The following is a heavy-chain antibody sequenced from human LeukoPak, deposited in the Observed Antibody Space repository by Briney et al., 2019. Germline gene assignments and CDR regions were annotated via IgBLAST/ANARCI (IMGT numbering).Heavy chain of an antibody. D-gene: IGHD2-15*01. J-gene: IGHJ4*02. Sequence: SETLSLTCTVSGGSISSSSYYWGWIRQPPGKGLEWIGSIYYSGSTYYNPSLKSRVTISVDTSKNQFSLKLSSVTAADTAVYYCARDPLQYCSGGSCPHYFDYWGQGTLVTVSS. CDR2: IYYSGST. V-gene: IGHV4-39*07. CDR1: GGSISSSSYY. CDR3: ARDPLQYCSGGSCPHYFDY.